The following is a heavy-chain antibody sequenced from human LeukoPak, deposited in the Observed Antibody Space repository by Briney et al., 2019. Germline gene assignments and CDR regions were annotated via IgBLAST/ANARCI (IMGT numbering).Heavy chain of an antibody. Sequence: KPGGSLRLSCAASGFTFSSYSVNWVRQAPGKGLEWVSSISSSSSYIYYADSVKGRFTISRDNAKNSLYLQMNSLRAEDTAVYYCARGPLAARRDFDYWGQGTLVTVSS. CDR2: ISSSSSYI. V-gene: IGHV3-21*01. D-gene: IGHD6-6*01. CDR3: ARGPLAARRDFDY. CDR1: GFTFSSYS. J-gene: IGHJ4*02.